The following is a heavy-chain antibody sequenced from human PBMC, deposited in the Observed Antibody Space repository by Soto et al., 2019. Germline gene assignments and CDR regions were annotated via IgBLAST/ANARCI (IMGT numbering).Heavy chain of an antibody. CDR1: GGSISSYY. CDR2: IYYSGST. Sequence: QVQLQESGPGLVKPSETLSLTCTVSGGSISSYYWSWIRQPPGKGLEWIGYIYYSGSTNYNPSLKSRVTISVDTSKNQFSLKLSSVTAADTAVYYCARSGGYDSYYYYGMDVWGQGTTVTVSS. CDR3: ARSGGYDSYYYYGMDV. V-gene: IGHV4-59*01. D-gene: IGHD3-3*01. J-gene: IGHJ6*02.